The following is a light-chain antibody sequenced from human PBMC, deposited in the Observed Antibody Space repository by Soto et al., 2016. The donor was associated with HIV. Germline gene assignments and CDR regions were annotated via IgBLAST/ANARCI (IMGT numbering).Light chain of an antibody. Sequence: DIQMTQSPSSLSASVGDRVTITCRASQSISTFLNXYQQKPGKAPKLLIYAASSLQSGVPSRFSGSGSGTDFNLTISSLQPEDFATYYCQQSYSIPRYTFGLGTKL. CDR3: QQSYSIPRYT. CDR1: QSISTF. J-gene: IGKJ2*01. CDR2: AAS. V-gene: IGKV1-39*01.